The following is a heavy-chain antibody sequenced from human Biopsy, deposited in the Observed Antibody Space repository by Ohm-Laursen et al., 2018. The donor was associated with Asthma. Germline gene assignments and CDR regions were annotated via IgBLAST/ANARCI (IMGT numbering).Heavy chain of an antibody. CDR3: ARGDSSNWSHYYFDY. CDR1: GFAVSRDH. D-gene: IGHD3-22*01. Sequence: SLRLSCAASGFAVSRDHMFWVRQAPGKGLEWVSVIYSGGTSHTADSVGGRFTISRDYSKNTLYLQMHSLMAEDTAVYYCARGDSSNWSHYYFDYWGQGTLVTVSS. J-gene: IGHJ4*02. V-gene: IGHV3-53*01. CDR2: IYSGGTS.